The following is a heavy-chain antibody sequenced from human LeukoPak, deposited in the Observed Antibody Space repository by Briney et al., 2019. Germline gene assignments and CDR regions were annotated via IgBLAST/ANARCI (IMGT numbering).Heavy chain of an antibody. CDR2: IKQDGSEK. CDR1: GFTFDDYG. Sequence: GGSLRLSCAASGFTFDDYGMSWVRQAPGKGLEWVANIKQDGSEKYYVDSVKGRFTISRDNAKNSLYLQMNSLRAEDTAVYYCARGKVLLGYWGQGTLVTVSS. CDR3: ARGKVLLGY. V-gene: IGHV3-7*01. D-gene: IGHD3-10*01. J-gene: IGHJ4*02.